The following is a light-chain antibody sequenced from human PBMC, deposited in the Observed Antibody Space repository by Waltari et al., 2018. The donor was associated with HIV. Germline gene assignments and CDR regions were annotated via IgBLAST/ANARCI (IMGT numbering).Light chain of an antibody. CDR1: NNDIGSHDY. V-gene: IGLV2-23*02. CDR3: SSFVNGGTYV. Sequence: QSALTQPASVSGSPGQSVTIFCTGTNNDIGSHDYVSWYRVVPDKAPKLLIFDVNRRPSDISHRCSGSKSGYTASLMIFGLQPEDEADYFCSSFVNGGTYVFGSGTKVT. CDR2: DVN. J-gene: IGLJ1*01.